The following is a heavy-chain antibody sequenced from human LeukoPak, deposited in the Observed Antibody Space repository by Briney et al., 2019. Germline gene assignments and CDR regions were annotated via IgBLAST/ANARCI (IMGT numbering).Heavy chain of an antibody. D-gene: IGHD4-23*01. J-gene: IGHJ3*02. CDR3: ARGYGGNSLNAFDI. CDR1: GGTFSSYA. Sequence: ASVKVSCKASGGTFSSYAISWVRQAPGQGLEWMGGIIPIFGTANYAQKFQGRVTITADKSTSTAYMELSSLRSEDTAVYYCARGYGGNSLNAFDIWGQGTMVTVSS. CDR2: IIPIFGTA. V-gene: IGHV1-69*06.